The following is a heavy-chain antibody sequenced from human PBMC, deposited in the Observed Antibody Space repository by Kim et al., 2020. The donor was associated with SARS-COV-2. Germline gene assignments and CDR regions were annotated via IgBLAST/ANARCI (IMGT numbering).Heavy chain of an antibody. Sequence: SVKVSCKASGGTFSRYAIGWVRQAPGQGLEWMGGIIPIFGTANYAQKFQDRIRLVADDSTSTAHMELSNLRSEDTAVYYCARVPSERNSYDSGTYYTSWDFYPGMAVWGRGAAVTVSS. V-gene: IGHV1-69*13. J-gene: IGHJ6*02. CDR2: IIPIFGTA. D-gene: IGHD3-10*01. CDR1: GGTFSRYA. CDR3: ARVPSERNSYDSGTYYTSWDFYPGMAV.